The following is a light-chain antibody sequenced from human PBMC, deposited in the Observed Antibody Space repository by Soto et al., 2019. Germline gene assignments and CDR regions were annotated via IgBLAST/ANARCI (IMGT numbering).Light chain of an antibody. CDR1: SSDVGSYNY. V-gene: IGLV2-8*01. CDR3: NSYAGSNNWV. J-gene: IGLJ3*02. Sequence: QSALTHPSSVSGSPGQSITISCTGTSSDVGSYNYVSWFQQHPGKAPKLMIYEVSKRPSGVPDRFSGSKYGNTASLTVSGLKAEDEADYYCNSYAGSNNWVFGGGTKLTVL. CDR2: EVS.